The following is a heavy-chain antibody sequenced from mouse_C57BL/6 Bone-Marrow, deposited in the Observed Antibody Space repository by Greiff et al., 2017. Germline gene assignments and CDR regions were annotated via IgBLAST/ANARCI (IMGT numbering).Heavy chain of an antibody. CDR2: IRNKANNHAT. CDR3: TRTPLLTTVGYFDV. CDR1: GFTFSDAW. D-gene: IGHD1-1*01. Sequence: EVKVEESGGGLVQPGGSMKLSCAASGFTFSDAWMDWVRQSPEKGLEWVAEIRNKANNHATYYAESVKGRFTISRDDSKSSVYLQMNSLRAEDTGIYYCTRTPLLTTVGYFDVWGTGTTVTVSS. J-gene: IGHJ1*03. V-gene: IGHV6-6*01.